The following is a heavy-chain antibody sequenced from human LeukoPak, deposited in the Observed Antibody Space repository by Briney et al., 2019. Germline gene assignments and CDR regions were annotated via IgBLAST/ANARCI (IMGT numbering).Heavy chain of an antibody. CDR1: GFTFSRYA. D-gene: IGHD2-2*01. Sequence: GGSLRLSCAASGFTFSRYAMSWVRQTPEKGLEWVSVISGSDDSTYYADSVRGRFTISRDDSGNTLFLQMNSLRAEDTAVYYCARQVSCDTTTCYAGMPPDYWGQGTLVTVSS. CDR3: ARQVSCDTTTCYAGMPPDY. J-gene: IGHJ4*02. CDR2: ISGSDDST. V-gene: IGHV3-23*01.